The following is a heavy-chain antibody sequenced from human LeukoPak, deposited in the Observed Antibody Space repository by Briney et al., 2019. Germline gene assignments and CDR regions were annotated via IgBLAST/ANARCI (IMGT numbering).Heavy chain of an antibody. CDR3: AKDVRYFDWSPSNIAFDL. Sequence: GGSLRLSCATSGFTFSSYGMSWVRQAPGKGLEWVSTISGTGGNVYYADSVKGRFTISRLNSKNTLFLQMSSLTAADTALYYCAKDVRYFDWSPSNIAFDLWGQGTTVTVSS. J-gene: IGHJ3*01. CDR1: GFTFSSYG. D-gene: IGHD3-9*01. V-gene: IGHV3-23*01. CDR2: ISGTGGNV.